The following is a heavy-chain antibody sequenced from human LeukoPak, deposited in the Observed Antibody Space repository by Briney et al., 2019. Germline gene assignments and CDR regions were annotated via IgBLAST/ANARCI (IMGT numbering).Heavy chain of an antibody. V-gene: IGHV4-4*07. CDR2: IYSSGST. Sequence: SETLSLTCTVSGASVSSFYWTWIRQPAGEGLKWIGRIYSSGSTNYNPSLKSRVTMSVDTSKNQFSLKLSSVTAADTAVYYCARGSLGNLDYWGQGTLVTVSS. CDR3: ARGSLGNLDY. D-gene: IGHD7-27*01. J-gene: IGHJ4*02. CDR1: GASVSSFY.